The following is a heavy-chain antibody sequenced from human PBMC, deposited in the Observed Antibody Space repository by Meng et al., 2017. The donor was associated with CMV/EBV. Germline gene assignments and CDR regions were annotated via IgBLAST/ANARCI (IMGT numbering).Heavy chain of an antibody. Sequence: GESLKISCAASGFTFNNYGMHWVHQAPGKGLEWVAFIRYDGSVEYHADSVKGRFTISRDKGKSTLFLQMNSLRPEDTAVYYCAKETVDVDSGMDVWGQGATVTVSS. CDR1: GFTFNNYG. CDR3: AKETVDVDSGMDV. J-gene: IGHJ6*02. D-gene: IGHD5-12*01. V-gene: IGHV3-30*02. CDR2: IRYDGSVE.